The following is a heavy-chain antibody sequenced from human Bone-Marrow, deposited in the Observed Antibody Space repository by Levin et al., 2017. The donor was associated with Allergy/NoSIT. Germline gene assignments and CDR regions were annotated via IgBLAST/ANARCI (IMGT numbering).Heavy chain of an antibody. Sequence: GESLKISCEASGYTLNDYDVNWVRQATGQGLEWMGWMNPKSGEVGFAQRFQGRVTMTSNTSISTAYLELSSLRSEDTAVYYCARGMLPFYDLWSGQYTYHYGLDVWGQGTTVIVSS. CDR1: GYTLNDYD. V-gene: IGHV1-8*02. J-gene: IGHJ6*02. CDR3: ARGMLPFYDLWSGQYTYHYGLDV. D-gene: IGHD3-3*01. CDR2: MNPKSGEV.